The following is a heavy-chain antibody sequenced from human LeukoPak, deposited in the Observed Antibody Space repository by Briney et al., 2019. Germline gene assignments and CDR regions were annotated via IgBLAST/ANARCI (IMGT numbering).Heavy chain of an antibody. J-gene: IGHJ4*02. CDR3: ARDVVGQLPDF. D-gene: IGHD2-2*01. V-gene: IGHV1-18*01. Sequence: GASVMVSCKASGYIFNNYGITWVRQAPGQGLEWMGWISAYNGHTNYAQKFQGRVAMTTDTSTNTAYMELRSLRSDDTAVYYCARDVVGQLPDFWGQGTLVTISS. CDR1: GYIFNNYG. CDR2: ISAYNGHT.